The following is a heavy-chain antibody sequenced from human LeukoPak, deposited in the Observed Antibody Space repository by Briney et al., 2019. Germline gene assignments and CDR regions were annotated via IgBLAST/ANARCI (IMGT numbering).Heavy chain of an antibody. CDR2: IYYGGST. CDR3: ARDGRFGVVIDY. V-gene: IGHV4-59*12. Sequence: SETLSLTCTVSGGSIGSFYWSWIRQPPGKGLEWIGYIYYGGSTNYNPSLKSRVTISVDTSKNQFSLKLSSVTAADTAVYYCARDGRFGVVIDYWGQGTLVTVSS. CDR1: GGSIGSFY. D-gene: IGHD3-3*01. J-gene: IGHJ4*02.